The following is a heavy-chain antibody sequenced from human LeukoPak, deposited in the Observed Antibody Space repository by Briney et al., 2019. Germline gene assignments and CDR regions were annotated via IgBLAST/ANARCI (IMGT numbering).Heavy chain of an antibody. CDR1: GGSISSSSYY. J-gene: IGHJ4*02. CDR3: ARDYYGSGSYYPY. CDR2: IYYSGST. Sequence: SETLSLTCTVSGGSISSSSYYWGWIRQPPGKGLEWIGSIYYSGSTYYNPSLKSRVTISVDTSKNQFSLKLSSVTAADTAVYYCARDYYGSGSYYPYWGQGTLVTVSS. D-gene: IGHD3-10*01. V-gene: IGHV4-39*07.